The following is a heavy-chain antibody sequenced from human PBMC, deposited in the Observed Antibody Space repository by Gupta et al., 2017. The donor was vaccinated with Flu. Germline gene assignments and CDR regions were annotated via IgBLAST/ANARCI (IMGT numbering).Heavy chain of an antibody. CDR3: AKYLPYKNMVTA. CDR1: GSLSGYY. V-gene: IGHV4-34*10. J-gene: IGHJ5*02. D-gene: IGHD2-21*02. Sequence: GSLSGYYWSWVGLARGKGLEWVGENKQNAATFDNPSIKGRVTMSVDSSKNQLYLKPKYATDADTAVYYWAKYLPYKNMVTAWGQGTLVTVSS. CDR2: NKQNAAT.